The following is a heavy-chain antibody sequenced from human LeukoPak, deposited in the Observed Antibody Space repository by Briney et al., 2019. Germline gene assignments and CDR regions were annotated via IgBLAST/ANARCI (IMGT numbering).Heavy chain of an antibody. CDR3: ARSTYSSSWYYEYFQH. CDR2: IKEDGSDK. J-gene: IGHJ1*01. V-gene: IGHV3-7*03. D-gene: IGHD6-13*01. Sequence: GGSLRLSCAASGYTFSNYWMSWVRQTPGKGLEWVANIKEDGSDKYYVDSLKGRFTISRDNAKNSLYLQMNSLRAEDTAVYYCARSTYSSSWYYEYFQHWGQGTLVTVSS. CDR1: GYTFSNYW.